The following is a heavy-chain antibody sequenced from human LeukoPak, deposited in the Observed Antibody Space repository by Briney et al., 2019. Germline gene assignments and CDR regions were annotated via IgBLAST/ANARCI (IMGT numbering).Heavy chain of an antibody. J-gene: IGHJ6*03. CDR3: AMCSIFTARWYMNV. CDR2: FDPEDTET. CDR1: GDTFIPYT. Sequence: ASVKVSCKASGDTFIPYTFSWVRQAPGKGLEWLGRFDPEDTETVYAGNFQGRVTMTADMSTDTAYMQLSSLRSEDAAVYYCAMCSIFTARWYMNVWGKGTTVIVSS. V-gene: IGHV1-69-2*01. D-gene: IGHD2/OR15-2a*01.